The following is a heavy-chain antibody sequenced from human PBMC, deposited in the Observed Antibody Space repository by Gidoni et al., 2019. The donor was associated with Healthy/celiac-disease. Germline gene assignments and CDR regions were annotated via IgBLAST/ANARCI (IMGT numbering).Heavy chain of an antibody. CDR1: GYSCTSYG. CDR3: ARRSASGWYGAVGDWFDP. D-gene: IGHD6-19*01. V-gene: IGHV5-10-1*03. CDR2: IDPSDSYT. J-gene: IGHJ5*02. Sequence: EVQLVQSGAEATKPGESLRISCKGSGYSCTSYGTSWVRQMPGKGLEWMGRIDPSDSYTNYSPSFQGHVTISADKSISTAYLQWSSLKASDTAMYYCARRSASGWYGAVGDWFDPWGQGTLVTVSS.